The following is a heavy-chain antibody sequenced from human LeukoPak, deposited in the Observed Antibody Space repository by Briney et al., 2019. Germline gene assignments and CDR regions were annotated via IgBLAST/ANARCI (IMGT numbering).Heavy chain of an antibody. D-gene: IGHD5-24*01. CDR1: GGSISSSSYY. V-gene: IGHV4-39*07. Sequence: PSETLSLTCTVSGGSISSSSYYWGWIRQPPGKGLEWIGSIYYSGSTYYNPSLKSRVTISVDTSKNQFSLKLSSVTAADTAVYYCARDRRDGYNYYFDYWGQGTLVTVSS. J-gene: IGHJ4*02. CDR2: IYYSGST. CDR3: ARDRRDGYNYYFDY.